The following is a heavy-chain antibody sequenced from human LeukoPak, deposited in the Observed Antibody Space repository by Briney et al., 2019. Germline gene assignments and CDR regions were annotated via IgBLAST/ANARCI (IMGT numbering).Heavy chain of an antibody. CDR2: ISSSSTYI. D-gene: IGHD3-10*01. V-gene: IGHV3-21*01. Sequence: GGSLRLSCVASGFPFRSFSMNWVRQAPGQGLEWVSSISSSSTYIYYADSVKGRFTIPRDNAKNSLYLQMNSLRVEDTAVYYCARAEGSGSSFDYWGQGTLVTVSS. CDR1: GFPFRSFS. J-gene: IGHJ4*02. CDR3: ARAEGSGSSFDY.